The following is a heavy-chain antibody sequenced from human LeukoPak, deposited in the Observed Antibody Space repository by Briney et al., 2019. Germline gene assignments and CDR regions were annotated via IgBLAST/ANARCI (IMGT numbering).Heavy chain of an antibody. CDR3: ARDKNGYLYGSGKPLDY. J-gene: IGHJ4*02. Sequence: PGGSLRPSCAASGFTFRNYWMHWVRQVPGKGLVWVSRINDDGTFTTYADSVKGRFIISRDNAKNSLYLQMNSLRAEDTAVYYCARDKNGYLYGSGKPLDYWGQGTLVTVSS. V-gene: IGHV3-74*01. CDR1: GFTFRNYW. CDR2: INDDGTFT. D-gene: IGHD3-10*01.